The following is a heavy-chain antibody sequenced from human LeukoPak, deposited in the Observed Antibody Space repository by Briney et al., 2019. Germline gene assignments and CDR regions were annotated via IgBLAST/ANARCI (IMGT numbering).Heavy chain of an antibody. V-gene: IGHV3-30*02. CDR3: ANDLPHRVWFDS. CDR2: IRYDGSNK. Sequence: GGSLRLSCAASGFTFSNYDMYWVRQAPGKGLEWVAFIRYDGSNKYSADSVKGRFTISRDNSKNTVYLQMNTLTAEDTAVYYCANDLPHRVWFDSWGQGTLVTVSS. J-gene: IGHJ5*01. CDR1: GFTFSNYD.